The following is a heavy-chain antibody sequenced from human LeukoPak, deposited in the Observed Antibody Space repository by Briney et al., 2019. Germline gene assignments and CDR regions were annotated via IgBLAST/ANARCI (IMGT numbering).Heavy chain of an antibody. CDR3: ASGESLTYYYDSSALGFDY. Sequence: SETLSLTCTVSGGSISSSSYSWGWIRQPPGKGLEWIGSIYYSGSTYYNPSLKSRVTISVDTSKNQFSLKLSSVTAADTAVYYCASGESLTYYYDSSALGFDYWGQGTLVTVSS. J-gene: IGHJ4*02. CDR1: GGSISSSSYS. CDR2: IYYSGST. V-gene: IGHV4-39*01. D-gene: IGHD3-22*01.